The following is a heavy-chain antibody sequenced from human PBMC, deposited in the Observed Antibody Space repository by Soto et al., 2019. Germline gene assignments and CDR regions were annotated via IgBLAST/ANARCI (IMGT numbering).Heavy chain of an antibody. CDR3: VRDGTKTLRDWFDP. V-gene: IGHV4-4*07. CDR1: GASISGFY. Sequence: XTLSLPCTVSGASISGFYWSWIRKSAGKGLEWIGRIYATGTTDYNPSLKSRVMMSVDTSKKQFSLKLRYLTAADTSVYYCVRDGTKTLRDWFDPWGQGISGTVS. J-gene: IGHJ5*02. D-gene: IGHD1-1*01. CDR2: IYATGTT.